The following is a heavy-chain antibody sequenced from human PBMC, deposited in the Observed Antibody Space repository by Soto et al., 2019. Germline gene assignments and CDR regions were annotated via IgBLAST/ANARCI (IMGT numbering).Heavy chain of an antibody. Sequence: SETLSLTCTVSGGSISSGDYYWSWIRQPPGKGLEWIGYICYSGSTYYNPSLKSRVTISVDTSKNQFSLKLSSVTAADTAVYYCFRGYCSGGSCYPRGGMDVWGQGTTVTVSS. CDR1: GGSISSGDYY. V-gene: IGHV4-30-4*01. CDR3: FRGYCSGGSCYPRGGMDV. CDR2: ICYSGST. J-gene: IGHJ6*02. D-gene: IGHD2-15*01.